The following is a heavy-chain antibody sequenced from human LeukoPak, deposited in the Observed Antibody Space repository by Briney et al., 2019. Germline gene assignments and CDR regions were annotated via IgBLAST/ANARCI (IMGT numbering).Heavy chain of an antibody. CDR1: GGSISTSRYY. CDR2: ISYYGST. J-gene: IGHJ5*02. V-gene: IGHV4-39*07. D-gene: IGHD1-26*01. CDR3: ARLGFYGRPGGGS. Sequence: SETLSLTCSVSGGSISTSRYYWGWIRQSPGKGLEWIGSISYYGSTHYNPSLQSRVTISVDTSKNQFSLQLSSVTDADTAAYYCARLGFYGRPGGGSWGQGSLVTVSS.